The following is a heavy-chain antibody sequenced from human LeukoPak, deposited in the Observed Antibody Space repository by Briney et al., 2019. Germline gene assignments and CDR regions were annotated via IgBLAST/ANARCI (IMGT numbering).Heavy chain of an antibody. CDR1: GFTFDDYA. J-gene: IGHJ4*02. CDR2: ISWNSGSI. CDR3: AKGSYSSGWYIYFDY. V-gene: IGHV3-9*03. Sequence: GGSLRLSCAASGFTFDDYAMHWVRQAPGKGLEWVSGISWNSGSIGYADSVKGRFTISRDNAKNSLYLQMNSLRAEDMALYYCAKGSYSSGWYIYFDYWGQGTLVTVSS. D-gene: IGHD6-19*01.